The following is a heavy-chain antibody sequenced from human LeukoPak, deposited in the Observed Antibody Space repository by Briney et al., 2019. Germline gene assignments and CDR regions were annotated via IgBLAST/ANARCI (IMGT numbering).Heavy chain of an antibody. Sequence: HPGGSLRLSCEASGFFFSTYWMAWVRQAPGKGLEWVASIKHDAIEEHYADSVKGRFTVSRDNGRNSLYLEMKSLRVEDTAVYYCSMVLQSWGQGTLVIVSS. CDR1: GFFFSTYW. V-gene: IGHV3-7*01. CDR2: IKHDAIEE. J-gene: IGHJ5*02. D-gene: IGHD2-8*01. CDR3: SMVLQS.